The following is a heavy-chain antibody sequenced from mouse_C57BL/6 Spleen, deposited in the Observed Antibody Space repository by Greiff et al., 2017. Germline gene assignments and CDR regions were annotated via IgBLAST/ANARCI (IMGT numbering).Heavy chain of an antibody. CDR3: ARDYGGGYFDY. D-gene: IGHD1-1*01. CDR1: GYTFTSYW. CDR2: IDPSDSYT. J-gene: IGHJ2*01. V-gene: IGHV1-69*01. Sequence: QVHVKQPGAELVMPGASVKLSCKASGYTFTSYWMHWVKQRPGQGLEWIGEIDPSDSYTNSNQKFKGKSTLTVDKSSSTAYMQLSSLTSEDSAVYYCARDYGGGYFDYWGQGTTLTVAS.